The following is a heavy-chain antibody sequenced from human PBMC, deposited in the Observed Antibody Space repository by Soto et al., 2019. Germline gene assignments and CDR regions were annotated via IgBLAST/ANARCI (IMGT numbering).Heavy chain of an antibody. V-gene: IGHV3-23*01. J-gene: IGHJ4*02. D-gene: IGHD3-3*01. CDR2: ISGSGGST. Sequence: EVQLLESGGGLVQPGGSLRLSCAASGFTFSSYAMSWVRQAPGKGLEWVSAISGSGGSTYYADSVKGRFTISRDNSKNTLYLQMNSLRDEDTAVYYCAIMTHDFWSGDRDYWGQGTLVTVSS. CDR1: GFTFSSYA. CDR3: AIMTHDFWSGDRDY.